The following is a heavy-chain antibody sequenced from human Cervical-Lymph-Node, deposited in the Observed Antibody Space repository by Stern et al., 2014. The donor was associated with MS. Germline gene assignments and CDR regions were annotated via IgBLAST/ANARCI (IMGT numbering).Heavy chain of an antibody. J-gene: IGHJ5*02. V-gene: IGHV1-18*01. Sequence: QVHLVQSGAEVKKPGASVKVSCKASGYTFTTYGISWVRQGHGQGIEWMGVISVYNGNTNYAQKPMSRVTMTTKTSSRTTFTDRRSLRSDDTAVYYCARDNNWFDLWGQGTLVTVSS. CDR2: ISVYNGNT. CDR3: ARDNNWFDL. CDR1: GYTFTTYG.